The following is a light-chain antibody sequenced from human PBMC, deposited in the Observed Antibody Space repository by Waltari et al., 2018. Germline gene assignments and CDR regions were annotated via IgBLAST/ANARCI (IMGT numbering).Light chain of an antibody. CDR3: QSYQSTSVI. J-gene: IGLJ2*01. CDR2: EDD. CDR1: SGSISTNY. V-gene: IGLV6-57*03. Sequence: NFMLTQPHSVSESPGKTVTISCTRSSGSISTNYVQWYQQRPGSAPTALIFEDDRRPSGVPDRFSCSIARSSTSASLTISGLKTEDEADYDCQSYQSTSVIFGGGTKLTVL.